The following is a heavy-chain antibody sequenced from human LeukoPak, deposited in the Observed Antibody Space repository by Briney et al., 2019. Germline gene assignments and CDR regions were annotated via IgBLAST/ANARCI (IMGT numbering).Heavy chain of an antibody. J-gene: IGHJ4*02. CDR1: VYTFTSYG. V-gene: IGHV1-18*01. CDR2: ISAYNGNT. CDR3: ASGAYYYDRYYFDY. D-gene: IGHD3-22*01. Sequence: GASVKVSCKASVYTFTSYGISWVRQAPGQGLEWMGWISAYNGNTNYAQKLQGRVTMTTDTSTSTAYMELRSLRSDDTAVYYCASGAYYYDRYYFDYWGQGTLVTVSS.